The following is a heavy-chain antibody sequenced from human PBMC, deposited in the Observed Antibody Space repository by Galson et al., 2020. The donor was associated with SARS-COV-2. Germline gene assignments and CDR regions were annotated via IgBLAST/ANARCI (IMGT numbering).Heavy chain of an antibody. J-gene: IGHJ4*02. CDR1: GGSIGDYY. V-gene: IGHV4-59*12. Sequence: SETLSLTCTVGGGSIGDYYWSWLRHFPGKGLQWIGYVYRTWATEYNPSLKGRLTMSVDTSKNQFSLELTSVTTADTAVYYCATKRCYSSGSYYPFDLWGQGAQVTVSS. CDR3: ATKRCYSSGSYYPFDL. CDR2: VYRTWAT. D-gene: IGHD3-10*01.